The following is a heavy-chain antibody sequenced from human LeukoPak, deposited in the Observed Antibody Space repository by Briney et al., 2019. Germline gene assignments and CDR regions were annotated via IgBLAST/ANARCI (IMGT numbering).Heavy chain of an antibody. CDR1: GFTVSSNY. CDR2: IYSGGST. CDR3: ARGESYYDSSGYYPFSH. V-gene: IGHV3-53*01. J-gene: IGHJ4*02. D-gene: IGHD3-22*01. Sequence: GGSLRLSCAASGFTVSSNYMSWVRQAPGKGLEWVSVIYSGGSTYYADSVKGRFTISRDNSKNTLYLQMNSLRAEDTAVYYCARGESYYDSSGYYPFSHWGQGTLVTVSS.